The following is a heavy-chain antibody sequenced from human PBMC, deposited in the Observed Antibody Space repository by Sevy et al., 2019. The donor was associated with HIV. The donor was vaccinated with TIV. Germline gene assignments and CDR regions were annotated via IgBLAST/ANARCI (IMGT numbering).Heavy chain of an antibody. D-gene: IGHD2-15*01. CDR2: ISGSGGST. CDR3: AKVLAGSAFDF. Sequence: LSLTCAASGFTFSSYAMSWVRQAPGKGLGGVSAISGSGGSTYYADSVKGRFTISRDNSKNTLYLQMSSLTAADTAVYYCAKVLAGSAFDFWGQGTMVTVSS. J-gene: IGHJ3*01. CDR1: GFTFSSYA. V-gene: IGHV3-23*01.